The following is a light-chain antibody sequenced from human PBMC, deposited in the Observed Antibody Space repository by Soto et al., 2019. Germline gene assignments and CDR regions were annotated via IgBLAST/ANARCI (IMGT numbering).Light chain of an antibody. J-gene: IGKJ1*01. CDR2: GAS. CDR3: QQYNNWPFWT. V-gene: IGKV3-20*01. Sequence: ETVLTQYPGTQRWSAGESASLCCRSSQSVGSSHLAWYQQKPGRAPRLLIYGASSRATGIPDRFSGSGSGTEFTLTICSLQTEDFAVYYCQQYNNWPFWTFGQGTKVDIK. CDR1: QSVGSSH.